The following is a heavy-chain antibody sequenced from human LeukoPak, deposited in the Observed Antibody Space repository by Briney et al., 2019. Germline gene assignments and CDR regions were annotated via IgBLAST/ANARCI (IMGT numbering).Heavy chain of an antibody. CDR3: VSAPNQFYFDY. V-gene: IGHV3-11*01. J-gene: IGHJ4*02. CDR2: ISHNSDTL. CDR1: GFTFSDFY. Sequence: GGSLRLSCAASGFTFSDFYMTWIRRAPGKGLECVSYISHNSDTLFYADSVKGRFTISRDNAKSSLYLQLNSLRAEDTAVYYCVSAPNQFYFDYWGQGTLVTVSS.